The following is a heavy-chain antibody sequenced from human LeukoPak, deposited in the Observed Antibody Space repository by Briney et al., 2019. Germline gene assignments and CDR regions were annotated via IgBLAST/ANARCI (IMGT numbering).Heavy chain of an antibody. D-gene: IGHD6-19*01. V-gene: IGHV1-8*03. CDR1: GYTFTSYD. CDR2: MNPNSGNT. J-gene: IGHJ4*02. Sequence: ASVKVSCKASGYTFTSYDINWVRQATGQGLEWMGWMNPNSGNTGYAQKFQGRVTIIRNTSISTAYMELSSLRSEDTAVYYCARGERSGWYLVFVDYWGQGTLVTVSS. CDR3: ARGERSGWYLVFVDY.